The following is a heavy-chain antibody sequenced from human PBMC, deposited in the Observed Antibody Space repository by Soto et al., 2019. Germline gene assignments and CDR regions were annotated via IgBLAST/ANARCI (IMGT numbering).Heavy chain of an antibody. J-gene: IGHJ5*02. CDR2: IGSDSSTI. Sequence: GGSLRLSCAASGFTFSSHSMDWVRLAPGKGLEWVSYIGSDSSTIFYSDSAKGRFTISRDNAKNSLYLQMNSLRAEDTAVYYCAREADYVNWFDPWGQGTLVTVSS. CDR3: AREADYVNWFDP. V-gene: IGHV3-48*01. CDR1: GFTFSSHS. D-gene: IGHD4-17*01.